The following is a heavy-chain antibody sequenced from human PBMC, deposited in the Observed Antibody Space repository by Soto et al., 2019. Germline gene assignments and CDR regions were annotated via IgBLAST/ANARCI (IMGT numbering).Heavy chain of an antibody. Sequence: QVQLVQSAAEVKKPGASVKVSCKASGYTFIRYGITWVRQAPGQGLEWMGGISPYNDYTIYAQKLQSRVTMTTDASTRTVYMEVRGLKSDDPAVYYCARGGYYDNSWGKLSHYGLDVWGQGTSVTVSS. CDR3: ARGGYYDNSWGKLSHYGLDV. V-gene: IGHV1-18*01. J-gene: IGHJ6*02. CDR2: ISPYNDYT. D-gene: IGHD3-16*01. CDR1: GYTFIRYG.